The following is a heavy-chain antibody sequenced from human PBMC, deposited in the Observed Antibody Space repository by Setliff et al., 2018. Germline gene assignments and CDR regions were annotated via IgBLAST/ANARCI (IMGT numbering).Heavy chain of an antibody. V-gene: IGHV4-39*01. CDR1: GGSISSSSYY. CDR2: IYYSGST. CDR3: ARLGTTIPTSGTWIYYYYYYMDV. Sequence: SETLSLTCTVSGGSISSSSYYWGWIRQPPGKGLEWIGSIYYSGSTYYNPSLKSRVTISVDTSKNQFSLKVSAVTAADTAVYYCARLGTTIPTSGTWIYYYYYYMDVWGKGTTVTSP. D-gene: IGHD2-21*01. J-gene: IGHJ6*03.